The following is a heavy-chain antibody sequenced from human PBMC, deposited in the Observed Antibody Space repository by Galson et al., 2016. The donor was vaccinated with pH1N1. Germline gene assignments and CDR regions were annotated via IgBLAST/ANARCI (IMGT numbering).Heavy chain of an antibody. Sequence: SVKVSCKASGYIFTRDYFHWVRQAPGQGLEWMGVIDPSNGGTTFAQKFQGLVTMTRDTSTSTVYMEVSGLKSDDTAVYYCIRDLGRLRDFCGQGTLVTVPS. CDR3: IRDLGRLRDF. CDR1: GYIFTRDY. J-gene: IGHJ4*02. V-gene: IGHV1-46*03. CDR2: IDPSNGGT. D-gene: IGHD7-27*01.